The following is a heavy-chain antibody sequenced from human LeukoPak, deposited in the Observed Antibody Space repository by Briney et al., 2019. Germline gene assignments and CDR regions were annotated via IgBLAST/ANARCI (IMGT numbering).Heavy chain of an antibody. J-gene: IGHJ1*01. V-gene: IGHV3-7*03. Sequence: QPGGSLRLSCAASGFTFSSYWMSWVRQAPGKGLEWVANIKQDGSEKYYVDSVKGRFTISRDNSKNTLYLQMNSLRAEDTAVYYCAKDRGVQNYDFWSGYYSEYFQHWGQGTLVTVSS. CDR3: AKDRGVQNYDFWSGYYSEYFQH. D-gene: IGHD3-3*01. CDR2: IKQDGSEK. CDR1: GFTFSSYW.